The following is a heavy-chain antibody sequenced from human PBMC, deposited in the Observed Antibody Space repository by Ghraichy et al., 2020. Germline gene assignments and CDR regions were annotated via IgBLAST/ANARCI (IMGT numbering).Heavy chain of an antibody. CDR1: GFTFEDYS. D-gene: IGHD5-24*01. J-gene: IGHJ6*02. CDR2: ITWDGDST. CDR3: AGDLFRGDGYNFIYYSGMDV. Sequence: GESLNISCAASGFTFEDYSMHWVRQAPGKGLEWVSLITWDGDSTYYAESVKGRFTISRDNSKNSLYLQMNSLRTEDTALYYCAGDLFRGDGYNFIYYSGMDVWGQGTTVTVSS. V-gene: IGHV3-43*01.